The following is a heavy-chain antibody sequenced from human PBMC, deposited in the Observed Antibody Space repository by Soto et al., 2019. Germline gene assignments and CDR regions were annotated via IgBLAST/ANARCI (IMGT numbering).Heavy chain of an antibody. CDR3: AKSPGDFWSGYDYFDY. Sequence: GSLRPSCATFGFPFCSYALSWVPPAPGKGLEWVSAISGSGGSTYYADSVKGRFTISRDNSKNTLYLQMNSLRAEDTAVYYCAKSPGDFWSGYDYFDYWGQGTLVTVSS. V-gene: IGHV3-23*01. CDR1: GFPFCSYA. D-gene: IGHD3-3*01. J-gene: IGHJ4*02. CDR2: ISGSGGST.